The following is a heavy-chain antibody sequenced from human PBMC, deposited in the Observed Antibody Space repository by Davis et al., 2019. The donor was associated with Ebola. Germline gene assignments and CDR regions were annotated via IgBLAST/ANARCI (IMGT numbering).Heavy chain of an antibody. V-gene: IGHV3-7*03. Sequence: GESLKISCAASGFTFSSYWMSWVRQAPGKGLEWVANIKQDGSEKYYVDSEKGRFTISRDNAKKSLYLQMNSLRAEDTAVYYCARGTLEDIVIIVYALDFDYWGQGTLVTVSS. CDR3: ARGTLEDIVIIVYALDFDY. J-gene: IGHJ4*02. CDR2: IKQDGSEK. D-gene: IGHD2-8*01. CDR1: GFTFSSYW.